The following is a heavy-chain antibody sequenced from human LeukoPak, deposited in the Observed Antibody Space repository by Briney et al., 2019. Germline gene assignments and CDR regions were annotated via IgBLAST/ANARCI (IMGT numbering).Heavy chain of an antibody. CDR1: GFTFSSYS. CDR3: AREVYDILTGYSYYFDY. J-gene: IGHJ4*02. V-gene: IGHV3-48*02. CDR2: ISSSSSTI. D-gene: IGHD3-9*01. Sequence: PGGSLRLSCAASGFTFSSYSMNWVRQAPGKGLEWVSYISSSSSTIYYADSVKGRFTISRDNAKNSLYLQMNSLRDEDTAVYYCAREVYDILTGYSYYFDYWGQGTLVTVSS.